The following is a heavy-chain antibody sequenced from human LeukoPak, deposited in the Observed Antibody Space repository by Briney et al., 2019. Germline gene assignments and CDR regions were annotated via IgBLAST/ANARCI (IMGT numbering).Heavy chain of an antibody. Sequence: ASVEVFCKASGYTFTSYGISWVRQAPGQGLEWMGWISAYNGSTNYAQKLQGRVTMTTDTSTSTAYMELRSLRSEDTAVYYCARAPVAGGYFDYWGQGTLVIVSS. CDR3: ARAPVAGGYFDY. V-gene: IGHV1-18*01. D-gene: IGHD6-19*01. CDR2: ISAYNGST. J-gene: IGHJ4*02. CDR1: GYTFTSYG.